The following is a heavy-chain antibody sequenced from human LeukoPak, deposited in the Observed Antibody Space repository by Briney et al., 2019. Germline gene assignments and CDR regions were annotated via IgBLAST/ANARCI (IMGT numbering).Heavy chain of an antibody. D-gene: IGHD1-26*01. CDR3: ARGGGDNVSYDYDGMDV. J-gene: IGHJ6*02. CDR2: INHSGST. CDR1: GGSFSGYY. Sequence: PSETLSLTCAVYGGSFSGYYWSWIRQPPGKGLEWIGEINHSGSTNYNPSLKSRVTISVDTSKNQFSLKLSSVTAADTAVYYCARGGGDNVSYDYDGMDVWGQGTTVTVSS. V-gene: IGHV4-34*01.